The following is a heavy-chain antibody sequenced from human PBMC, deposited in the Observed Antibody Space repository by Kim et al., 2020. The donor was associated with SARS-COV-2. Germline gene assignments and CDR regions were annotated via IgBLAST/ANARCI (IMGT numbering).Heavy chain of an antibody. Sequence: GGSLRLSCAASGFTFSSYAMHWVRQAPGKGLEWVAVIWYDGSNKYYADSVKGRFTISRDNSKNTLYLQMNSLRAEDTAVYYCAKPKLGYCSGGSCYSSSYYFDYWGQGTLVTVSS. CDR1: GFTFSSYA. V-gene: IGHV3-33*06. J-gene: IGHJ4*02. CDR3: AKPKLGYCSGGSCYSSSYYFDY. CDR2: IWYDGSNK. D-gene: IGHD2-15*01.